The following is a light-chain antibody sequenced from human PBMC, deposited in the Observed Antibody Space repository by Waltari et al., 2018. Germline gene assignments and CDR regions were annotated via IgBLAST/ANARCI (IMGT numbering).Light chain of an antibody. CDR3: HQSYSSPQT. J-gene: IGKJ1*01. Sequence: DIRMTQSPSSLSASVGDRVTITCRASQSISTYLNWYQQRPGKAPSLLIYAASSLESGVPSRFSGSGSGTAFTLIISSRQPEDFATYYCHQSYSSPQTFGPGTKVEIK. CDR2: AAS. V-gene: IGKV1-39*01. CDR1: QSISTY.